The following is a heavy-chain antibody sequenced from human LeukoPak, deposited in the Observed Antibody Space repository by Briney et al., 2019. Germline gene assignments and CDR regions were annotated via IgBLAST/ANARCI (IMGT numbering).Heavy chain of an antibody. J-gene: IGHJ5*02. CDR1: GFTFSTYW. CDR2: VKPDGGEK. V-gene: IGHV3-7*05. D-gene: IGHD3-10*01. Sequence: GGSLRLSCVASGFTFSTYWMTWVRQAPGKGLEWVANVKPDGGEKYFVDSVKGRFTISRDNAKNSLYLQMNSLRAEDTAVYYCVRGSSGTVIRGVAWAWFDPWGQGTLVTVSS. CDR3: VRGSSGTVIRGVAWAWFDP.